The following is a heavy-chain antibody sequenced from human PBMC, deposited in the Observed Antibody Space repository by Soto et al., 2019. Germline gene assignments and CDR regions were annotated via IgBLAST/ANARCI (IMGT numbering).Heavy chain of an antibody. D-gene: IGHD6-13*01. CDR2: ITPSGGST. Sequence: ASVKVSCKASGYTFTNFFLHWVRLAPGQGLEWMGMITPSGGSTNYAQKFQGRVTMTADTSTSTAYMELRSLRSDDTAVYYCARPSDRYSSSWYAPDAFDIWGQGTMVTVSS. CDR3: ARPSDRYSSSWYAPDAFDI. CDR1: GYTFTNFF. J-gene: IGHJ3*02. V-gene: IGHV1-46*01.